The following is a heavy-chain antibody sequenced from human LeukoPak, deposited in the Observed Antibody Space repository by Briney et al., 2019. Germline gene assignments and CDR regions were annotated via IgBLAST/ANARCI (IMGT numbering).Heavy chain of an antibody. Sequence: GASVKVSCKASGYTFTSYGINWVRQAPGQGLEWMGWIRVNNGNTNYAQKLQGRVTMTTDTSTSTAYMELRRLRSDDTAVYYCARVGRGMYYYDSSGYYPLDYWGQRTLVTVSS. D-gene: IGHD3-22*01. J-gene: IGHJ4*02. CDR3: ARVGRGMYYYDSSGYYPLDY. CDR2: IRVNNGNT. V-gene: IGHV1-18*01. CDR1: GYTFTSYG.